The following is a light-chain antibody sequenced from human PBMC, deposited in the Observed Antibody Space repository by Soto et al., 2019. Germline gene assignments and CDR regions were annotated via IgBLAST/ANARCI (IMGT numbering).Light chain of an antibody. CDR1: QSITSSF. CDR3: QQYENSPIT. J-gene: IGKJ5*01. V-gene: IGKV3-20*01. CDR2: GAS. Sequence: EIVLTQSPVILSLSPGERASLSCVASQSITSSFLAWYQQKPGQAPRLLIYGASSRATGIPDRFSGTGSETDFTLTINRLEPEDFAVYYCQQYENSPITFGQGTRLEIK.